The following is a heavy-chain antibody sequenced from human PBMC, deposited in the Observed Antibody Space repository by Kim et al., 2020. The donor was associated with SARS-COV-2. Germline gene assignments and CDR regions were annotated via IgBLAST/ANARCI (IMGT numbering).Heavy chain of an antibody. V-gene: IGHV3-53*04. Sequence: GYVNGRFNISIHNSKNTLYLPMNSLRAEDTAVYYCAREGITIFGDYGMDVWGQGTTVTVSS. CDR3: AREGITIFGDYGMDV. D-gene: IGHD3-3*01. J-gene: IGHJ6*02.